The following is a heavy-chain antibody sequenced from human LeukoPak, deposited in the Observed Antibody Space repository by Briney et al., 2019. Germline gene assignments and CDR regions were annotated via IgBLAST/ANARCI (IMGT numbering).Heavy chain of an antibody. V-gene: IGHV4-61*10. J-gene: IGHJ4*02. Sequence: SETLSLTCTVSGGSISSGSYYWSWIRQPAGKGLEWIGYTYYSGSTNYNPSLKSRVTISVDTSKNQFSLKLSSVTAADTAVYYCAREGPASYYDSSGPFDYWGQGTLVTVSS. D-gene: IGHD3-22*01. CDR2: TYYSGST. CDR1: GGSISSGSYY. CDR3: AREGPASYYDSSGPFDY.